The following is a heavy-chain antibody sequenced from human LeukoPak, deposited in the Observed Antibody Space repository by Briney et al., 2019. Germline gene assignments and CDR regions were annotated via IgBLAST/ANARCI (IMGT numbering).Heavy chain of an antibody. CDR1: GGSISSSSYY. CDR3: ARHLLEKGFTIFGVVYPAAFDI. V-gene: IGHV4-39*01. J-gene: IGHJ3*02. Sequence: PSETLSLTCTVSGGSISSSSYYWGWIRQPPGKGLEWIGSIYYSGSTYYNPSLKSRVTISVDTSKNQFSLKLSSVTAADTAVYYCARHLLEKGFTIFGVVYPAAFDIWGQGTMVTVSP. CDR2: IYYSGST. D-gene: IGHD3-3*01.